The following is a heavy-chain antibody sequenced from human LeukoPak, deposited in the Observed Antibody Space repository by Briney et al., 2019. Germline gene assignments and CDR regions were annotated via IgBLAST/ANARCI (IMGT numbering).Heavy chain of an antibody. Sequence: GGSLRLSCAPSGFTFRSYSMKWVRQAPGKGLEWVSTISSISHYIYYADSVKGRFTISRDNAMNSLYLQMSSLRAEDTAVYYCSRDSGRGPPEAFDIWGQGTMVTVSS. J-gene: IGHJ3*02. D-gene: IGHD2-15*01. CDR1: GFTFRSYS. CDR2: ISSISHYI. CDR3: SRDSGRGPPEAFDI. V-gene: IGHV3-21*01.